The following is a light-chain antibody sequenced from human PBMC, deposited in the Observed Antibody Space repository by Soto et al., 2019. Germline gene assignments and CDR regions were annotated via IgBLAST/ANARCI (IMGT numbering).Light chain of an antibody. V-gene: IGLV2-8*01. Sequence: QSVLTQPPSASGSPGQSVTISCTGTTTDIGVYDFVSWYQHHPGKAPRLIIYEVVQRPSGVPDRFSGSKSSNTASLTVSGLHDADEADYCCKSYTGSNTYVFGSGTKVTVL. CDR3: KSYTGSNTYV. J-gene: IGLJ1*01. CDR2: EVV. CDR1: TTDIGVYDF.